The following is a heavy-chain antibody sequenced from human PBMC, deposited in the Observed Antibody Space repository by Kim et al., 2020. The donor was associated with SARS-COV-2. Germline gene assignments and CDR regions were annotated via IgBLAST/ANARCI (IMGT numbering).Heavy chain of an antibody. V-gene: IGHV4-31*02. CDR3: ASLLELDAFDI. D-gene: IGHD1-7*01. J-gene: IGHJ3*02. Sequence: TYYNPSLKSRVTISVDTSKNQFSLKLSSVTAADTAVYYCASLLELDAFDIWGQGTMVTVSS. CDR2: T.